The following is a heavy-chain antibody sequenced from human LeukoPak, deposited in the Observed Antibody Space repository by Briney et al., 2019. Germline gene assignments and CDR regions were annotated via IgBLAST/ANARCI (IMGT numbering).Heavy chain of an antibody. CDR1: GFTFSSYA. CDR3: AERYDSSGYYPPDAFDI. V-gene: IGHV3-23*01. D-gene: IGHD3-22*01. CDR2: ISGSGGST. Sequence: SGGSLRLSCAASGFTFSSYAMSWVRQAPGKGLEWVSAISGSGGSTYYADSVKGRFTISRDNSKNTLYLQMNSLGAEDTAVYYCAERYDSSGYYPPDAFDIWGQGTMVTVSS. J-gene: IGHJ3*02.